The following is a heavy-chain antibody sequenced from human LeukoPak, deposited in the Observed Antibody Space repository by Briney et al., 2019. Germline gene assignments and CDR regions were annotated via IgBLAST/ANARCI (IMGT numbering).Heavy chain of an antibody. V-gene: IGHV7-4-1*02. CDR3: ARVVGCGGDCYSGISDY. CDR2: INTNTGNP. Sequence: ASVKVSCKASGYTFTSYAMNWVRQAPGQGLEWMGWINTNTGNPAYAQGFTGRFVFSLDTSVSTAYLQISSIKAEETAVYYCARVVGCGGDCYSGISDYWGQGTLVTVSS. J-gene: IGHJ4*02. D-gene: IGHD2-21*02. CDR1: GYTFTSYA.